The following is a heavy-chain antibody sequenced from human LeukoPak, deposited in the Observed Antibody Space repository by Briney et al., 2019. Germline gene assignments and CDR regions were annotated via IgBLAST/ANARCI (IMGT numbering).Heavy chain of an antibody. V-gene: IGHV4-30-4*01. CDR2: IYYSGST. CDR1: GGSISSGDYY. CDR3: ARQVGTVVTHYYYYYGMDV. Sequence: SETLSLTCTVSGGSISSGDYYWSWIRQPPGKGLEWIGYIYYSGSTYYNPSLKSRVTISVDTSKNQFSLKLSSVTAADTAVYYCARQVGTVVTHYYYYYGMDVWGQGTTVTVSS. D-gene: IGHD4-23*01. J-gene: IGHJ6*02.